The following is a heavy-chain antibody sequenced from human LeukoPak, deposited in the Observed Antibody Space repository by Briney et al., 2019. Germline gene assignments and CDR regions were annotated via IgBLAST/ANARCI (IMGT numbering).Heavy chain of an antibody. CDR3: ARGGSDPVSGRYYGGGAFDI. V-gene: IGHV3-21*01. J-gene: IGHJ3*02. D-gene: IGHD1-26*01. CDR2: ISSSSRYI. Sequence: GGSLRLSCAASGFTFSSFTMNWVRQAPGKGLEWVSSISSSSRYIYYGDSVMGRFTISRDSAKNSLYLQMNSLRAEDTAVYYCARGGSDPVSGRYYGGGAFDIWGQGTMVTVSS. CDR1: GFTFSSFT.